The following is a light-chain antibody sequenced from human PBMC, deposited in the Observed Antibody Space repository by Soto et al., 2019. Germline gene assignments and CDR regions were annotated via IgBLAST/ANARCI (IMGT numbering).Light chain of an antibody. J-gene: IGKJ1*01. CDR2: AAS. CDR1: QRISSY. CDR3: QQTYSTPWT. Sequence: DIQMTQSPSSLSASVGERVTITCRASQRISSYLSWYQQMPGKAPKLLIYAASSFQSGVPSRFSGSGSGTDFTLTISSLQPEDFASYYCQQTYSTPWTFGQGTKVEIK. V-gene: IGKV1-39*01.